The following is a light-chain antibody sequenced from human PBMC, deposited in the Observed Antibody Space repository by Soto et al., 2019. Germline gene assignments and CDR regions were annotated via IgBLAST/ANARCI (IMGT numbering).Light chain of an antibody. CDR3: QQYINWPLT. CDR2: NAF. V-gene: IGKV1-5*01. J-gene: IGKJ4*01. CDR1: ESISRW. Sequence: DIQMTQSPSTLSASVGDRVTITCRASESISRWFAWYQHKPGKAPKLLIYNAFTSESGVPSRFSGSGSGTEFTLTISSLQPDDFATYYCQQYINWPLTVGGRTNVEIK.